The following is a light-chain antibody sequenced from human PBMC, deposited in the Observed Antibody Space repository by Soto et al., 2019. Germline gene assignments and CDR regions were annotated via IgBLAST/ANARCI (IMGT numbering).Light chain of an antibody. CDR1: NSDVGGYNY. CDR2: EVS. Sequence: QSALTQPASVSGSPGQSITISCTGTNSDVGGYNYVSWYQQHPGKAPKLMIYEVSNRPSGVSNRFSGSKSGNTASLTISGLQAEDEADYYCSSYTGSSTLGVFGTGTKVTVL. V-gene: IGLV2-14*01. J-gene: IGLJ1*01. CDR3: SSYTGSSTLGV.